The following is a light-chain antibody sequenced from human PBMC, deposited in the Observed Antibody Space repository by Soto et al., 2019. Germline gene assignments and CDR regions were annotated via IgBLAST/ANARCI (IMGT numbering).Light chain of an antibody. CDR1: RSDIGHYNL. Sequence: QSALTQPASVSGSPGQSITISCTGSRSDIGHYNLVSWYQQHPGKPPKLMFYEDTKRPSGVSHRFSVSKSGNSASLTISGLQADDEAVYYCCSYSATASSTYYVFGGGTKLTVL. CDR3: CSYSATASSTYYV. V-gene: IGLV2-23*01. CDR2: EDT. J-gene: IGLJ1*01.